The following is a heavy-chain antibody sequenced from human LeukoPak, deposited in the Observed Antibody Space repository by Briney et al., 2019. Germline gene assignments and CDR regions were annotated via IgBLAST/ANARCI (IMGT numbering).Heavy chain of an antibody. CDR3: AREESGGLFDY. CDR1: GYTFSRYY. Sequence: ALVKVSCKASGYTFSRYYIHWVRQAPGQGREWMGKMNPSGGTTTYAQKFQRRVTMTRDTPTSTDYMEMSSLRPEDTAVYYCAREESGGLFDYWGQATLVTVSS. CDR2: MNPSGGTT. D-gene: IGHD3-16*01. J-gene: IGHJ4*02. V-gene: IGHV1-46*01.